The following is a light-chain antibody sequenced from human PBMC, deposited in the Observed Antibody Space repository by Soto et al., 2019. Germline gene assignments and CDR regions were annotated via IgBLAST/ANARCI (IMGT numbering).Light chain of an antibody. V-gene: IGKV1-5*01. CDR3: QQYNNHWT. J-gene: IGKJ1*01. Sequence: DIQVTQSPSTLSASVGDRVTITCRASESIKGWLARYQQKPGKAPKLLIYDASSLKGGVPSRFSGSGSGTEFTLTISSLQPDDFATYYCQQYNNHWTFGQGTKV. CDR1: ESIKGW. CDR2: DAS.